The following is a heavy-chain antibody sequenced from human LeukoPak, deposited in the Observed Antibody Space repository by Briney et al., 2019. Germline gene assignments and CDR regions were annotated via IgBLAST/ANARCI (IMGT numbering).Heavy chain of an antibody. CDR1: GFTFSSYN. J-gene: IGHJ4*02. CDR3: VRRLDS. V-gene: IGHV3-48*01. Sequence: GGSLRLSCAASGFTFSSYNMHWVRQAPGKGLNCISFISATSATMYYADSVKGRSTISRDNAKHSLYLQMNGLSPEDTAVYYCVRRLDSWGQGTLVTVSS. CDR2: ISATSATM.